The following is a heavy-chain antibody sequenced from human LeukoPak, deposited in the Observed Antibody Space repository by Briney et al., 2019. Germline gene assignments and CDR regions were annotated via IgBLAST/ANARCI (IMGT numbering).Heavy chain of an antibody. D-gene: IGHD3-10*01. Sequence: GGSLRLSCAASGFTFSSYWMHWVRQAPGKGLEWVSYISRSSRTIYYADSVKGRFTISRDDAKSSQYLQMNSLRAEDTAVYYCARVVLYFGDYTMDVWGQGTTVTVSS. CDR3: ARVVLYFGDYTMDV. CDR1: GFTFSSYW. CDR2: ISRSSRTI. J-gene: IGHJ6*02. V-gene: IGHV3-48*04.